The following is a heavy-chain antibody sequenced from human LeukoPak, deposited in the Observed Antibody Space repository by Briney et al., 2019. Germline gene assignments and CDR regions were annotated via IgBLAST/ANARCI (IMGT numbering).Heavy chain of an antibody. Sequence: PGGSLRLSCAASGFTFSSYGMHWVRQAPGKGLEWVAVISYDGSNKYYADSVKGRFTISRDNSKNTLYLQMNSLRAEDTAVYYCAKEGQGYSSSWYVHLSAVAGGSYYYGMDVWGQGTTVTVSS. J-gene: IGHJ6*02. V-gene: IGHV3-30*18. CDR3: AKEGQGYSSSWYVHLSAVAGGSYYYGMDV. CDR1: GFTFSSYG. D-gene: IGHD6-13*01. CDR2: ISYDGSNK.